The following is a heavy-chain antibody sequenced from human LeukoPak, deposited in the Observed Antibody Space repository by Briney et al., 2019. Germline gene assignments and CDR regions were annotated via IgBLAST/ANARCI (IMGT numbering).Heavy chain of an antibody. CDR3: AKDLYAMSGTAETFDY. D-gene: IGHD6-13*01. J-gene: IGHJ4*02. Sequence: PGGSLRLSCAASGFTFSNYAMTWVRQAPGKGLEWVSLISGNGGKTDYADSVNGRFTISRDNSNNMLFLRMDSLRPDDTAVYFCAKDLYAMSGTAETFDYWGQGTLVTVSS. V-gene: IGHV3-23*01. CDR2: ISGNGGKT. CDR1: GFTFSNYA.